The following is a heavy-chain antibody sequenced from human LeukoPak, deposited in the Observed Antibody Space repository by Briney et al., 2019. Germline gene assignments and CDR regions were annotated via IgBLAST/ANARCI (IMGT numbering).Heavy chain of an antibody. CDR3: AGPWDQVGFDP. V-gene: IGHV1-2*02. CDR2: IYPKTGGT. D-gene: IGHD1-26*01. Sequence: ASVTVSCKASGYTFTGYYLHWVRQAPGQGLEWKGWIYPKTGGTSYAQKFQGRVTMTRDTSISTAYMELIGLRSDDTAVYYCAGPWDQVGFDPWGQGTLVSVSS. CDR1: GYTFTGYY. J-gene: IGHJ5*02.